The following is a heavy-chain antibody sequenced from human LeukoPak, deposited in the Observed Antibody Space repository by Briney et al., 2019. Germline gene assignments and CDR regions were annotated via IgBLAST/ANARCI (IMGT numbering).Heavy chain of an antibody. CDR3: ARDWARGNSYYVDY. D-gene: IGHD4-23*01. CDR1: GFSFSDYG. CDR2: ISNDGTNK. V-gene: IGHV3-30*03. Sequence: GRSLRLSCEASGFSFSDYGMHWVHQAPGKGLECVALISNDGTNKFYVDPVKGRFTISRDNSKNTLYLQMDSLRTEDTAVYYCARDWARGNSYYVDYWGQGTLVTVSS. J-gene: IGHJ4*02.